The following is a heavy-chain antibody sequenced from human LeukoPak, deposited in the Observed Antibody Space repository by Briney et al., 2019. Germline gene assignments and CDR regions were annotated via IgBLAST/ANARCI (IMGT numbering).Heavy chain of an antibody. Sequence: GRSLRLSCAASGFTVSSNYMSWVRQAPGKGLEWVSVIYSGGSTYYADSVKGRFTISRDNSKNTLYLQMNSLRAEDTAVYYCARDPGIAAAGPFSWGQGTLVTVSS. CDR3: ARDPGIAAAGPFS. J-gene: IGHJ5*02. D-gene: IGHD6-13*01. CDR2: IYSGGST. V-gene: IGHV3-66*01. CDR1: GFTVSSNY.